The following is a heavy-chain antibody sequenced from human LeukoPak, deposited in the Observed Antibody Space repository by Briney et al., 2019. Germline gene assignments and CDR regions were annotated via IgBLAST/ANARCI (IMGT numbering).Heavy chain of an antibody. CDR3: ARDKSYYDSSGYKAYFDY. CDR2: ISAYNGNT. Sequence: ASVKVSCKASGYTFTSYGISWVRQAPGQGLEWMGWISAYNGNTNYAQKLQGRVTMTTDTSTSTAYMELRSLRSDDTAVYYCARDKSYYDSSGYKAYFDYWGQGTLVTVSS. CDR1: GYTFTSYG. J-gene: IGHJ4*02. V-gene: IGHV1-18*01. D-gene: IGHD3-22*01.